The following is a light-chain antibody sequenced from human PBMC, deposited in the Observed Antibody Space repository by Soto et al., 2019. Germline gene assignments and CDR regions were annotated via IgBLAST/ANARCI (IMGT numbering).Light chain of an antibody. CDR1: SSDVGGYNF. CDR3: SSYTTSSTVV. V-gene: IGLV2-14*03. Sequence: QSVLTQPASVSGSPGQSITISCTGTSSDVGGYNFVSWYQQHPDKAPKLMIYDVSKWPSGVSNRFSGSKSGNTASLTISGLQAEDEANYYCSSYTTSSTVVFGGGTKLTVL. CDR2: DVS. J-gene: IGLJ2*01.